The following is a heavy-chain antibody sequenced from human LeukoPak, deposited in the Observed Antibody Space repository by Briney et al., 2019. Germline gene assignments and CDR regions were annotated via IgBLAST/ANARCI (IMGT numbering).Heavy chain of an antibody. V-gene: IGHV3-7*01. CDR3: ARLRKGGYFEN. Sequence: GGSLRLSCAASGFIFRNFWMSWVRQPPGRGLEWVANIKEDGSEKYYLDSVKGRFTISRDNAKNSLSLQMNSLRVEDTAIYYCARLRKGGYFENWGQGTLATASS. D-gene: IGHD3-16*01. CDR2: IKEDGSEK. J-gene: IGHJ4*02. CDR1: GFIFRNFW.